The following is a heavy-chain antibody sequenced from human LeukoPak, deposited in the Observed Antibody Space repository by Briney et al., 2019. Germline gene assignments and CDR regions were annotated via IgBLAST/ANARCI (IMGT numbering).Heavy chain of an antibody. V-gene: IGHV3-21*01. J-gene: IGHJ4*02. CDR3: ARDSHYYDSSGYPL. CDR2: ISSSSSYI. D-gene: IGHD3-22*01. Sequence: ETLSLTCTVSGGSISSSSYYWGWIRQAPGKGLEWVSSISSSSSYIYYADSVKGRFTISRDNAKNSLYLQMNSLRAEDTAVYYCARDSHYYDSSGYPLWGQGTLVTVSS. CDR1: GGSISSSS.